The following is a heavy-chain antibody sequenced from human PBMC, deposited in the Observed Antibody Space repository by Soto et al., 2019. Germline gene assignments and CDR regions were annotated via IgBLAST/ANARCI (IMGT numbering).Heavy chain of an antibody. Sequence: EVQLVESGGGLVKPGGSLRLSCAASGFSFSDYSMNWVRQAPGKGLEWVSSISGSTSYTYYADSLKGRFTVSRDNAEKSLYLQMNILRAEDTAVYYCARDGAFCSGTGCRDYYHYMDFWGKGTTVTVSS. V-gene: IGHV3-21*01. CDR3: ARDGAFCSGTGCRDYYHYMDF. CDR2: ISGSTSYT. J-gene: IGHJ6*03. CDR1: GFSFSDYS. D-gene: IGHD2-2*01.